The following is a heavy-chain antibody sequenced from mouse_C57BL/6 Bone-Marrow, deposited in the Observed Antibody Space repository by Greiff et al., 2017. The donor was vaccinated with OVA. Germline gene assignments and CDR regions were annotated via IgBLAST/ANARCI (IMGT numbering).Heavy chain of an antibody. CDR2: IDPSDSYT. Sequence: QVQLQQPGAELVRPGTSVKLSCKASGYTFTSYWMHWVKQRPGQGLEWIGVIDPSDSYTNYNQKFKGKATLTVDTSSSTAYMQLSRLTSEDSAVYYGARHNYYGSSWYFDVWGTGTTVTVSS. CDR3: ARHNYYGSSWYFDV. D-gene: IGHD1-1*01. J-gene: IGHJ1*03. CDR1: GYTFTSYW. V-gene: IGHV1-59*01.